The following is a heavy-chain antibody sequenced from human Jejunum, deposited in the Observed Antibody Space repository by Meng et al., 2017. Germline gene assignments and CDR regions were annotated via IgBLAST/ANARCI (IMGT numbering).Heavy chain of an antibody. D-gene: IGHD2-8*02. J-gene: IGHJ4*02. V-gene: IGHV3-74*01. CDR1: GFIFRNSW. CDR2: INSDETST. CDR3: ARRAESGGYFDS. Sequence: GGSLRRSCAASGFIFRNSWMHWVRQVPGKGPVWVSRINSDETSTNYADSVRGRFTISRDNAKNTLYLQMTSLRADASAIYYCARRAESGGYFDSWGQVTLVTVSS.